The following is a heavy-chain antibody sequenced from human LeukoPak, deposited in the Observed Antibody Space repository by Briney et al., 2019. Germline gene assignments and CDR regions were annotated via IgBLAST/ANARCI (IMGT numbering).Heavy chain of an antibody. D-gene: IGHD3-22*01. J-gene: IGHJ4*02. V-gene: IGHV4-59*01. CDR1: GGSISSYY. CDR3: ARVAPDDSSAHRSLYYFDY. Sequence: PSETLSLTCTVSGGSISSYYWSWIRQPPGKGLEWIGYIYYSGSTNYNPSLKSRVTISVDTSKNQFSLKLSSATAADTAVYYCARVAPDDSSAHRSLYYFDYWGQGTLVTVSS. CDR2: IYYSGST.